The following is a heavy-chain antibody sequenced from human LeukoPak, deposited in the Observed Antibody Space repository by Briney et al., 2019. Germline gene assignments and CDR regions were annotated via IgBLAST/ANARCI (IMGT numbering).Heavy chain of an antibody. CDR2: ISGSGGST. V-gene: IGHV3-23*01. CDR1: GFTFSSYA. J-gene: IGHJ4*02. Sequence: RGGSLRLSCAASGFTFSSYAMSWVRQAPGKGLEWVSAISGSGGSTYYADSVKGRFTISRDNSKNTLYLQMNSLRAEDTAVYYCAKGYYYDSSGYNYFDYWGQGTLVTVSS. D-gene: IGHD3-22*01. CDR3: AKGYYYDSSGYNYFDY.